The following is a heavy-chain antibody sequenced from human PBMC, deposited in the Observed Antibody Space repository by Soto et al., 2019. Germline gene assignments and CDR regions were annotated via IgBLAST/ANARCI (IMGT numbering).Heavy chain of an antibody. Sequence: GASVKVSCKASGYTFTSYDINWVRQATGQRLEWIGWIVVGSGNTNYAQKFQERVTMTRDMSTSTAYMELSSLRSEDTAVYYCAADLTPWPGLSTLHYWGQGTLVTVSS. J-gene: IGHJ4*02. CDR1: GYTFTSYD. D-gene: IGHD3-10*01. V-gene: IGHV1-58*02. CDR2: IVVGSGNT. CDR3: AADLTPWPGLSTLHY.